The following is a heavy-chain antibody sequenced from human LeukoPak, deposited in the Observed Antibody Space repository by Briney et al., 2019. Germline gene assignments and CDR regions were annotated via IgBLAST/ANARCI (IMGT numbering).Heavy chain of an antibody. CDR3: ARALYQSSGWIH. CDR1: GGSISSSSYY. D-gene: IGHD6-19*01. J-gene: IGHJ4*02. V-gene: IGHV4-39*07. Sequence: KPSETLSLTCTVSGGSISSSSYYWGWIRQPPGKGLEWIGSIYYSGSTNYNPSLKSRVTISVDTSKNQFSLKLSSVTAADTAVYYCARALYQSSGWIHWGQGTLVTVSS. CDR2: IYYSGST.